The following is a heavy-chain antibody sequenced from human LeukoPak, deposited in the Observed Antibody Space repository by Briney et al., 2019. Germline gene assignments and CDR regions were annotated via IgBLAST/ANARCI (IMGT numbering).Heavy chain of an antibody. D-gene: IGHD3-22*01. CDR1: GYTFTSYG. CDR3: ARDEKMYYYDSSGEY. Sequence: ASVKVSCKASGYTFTSYGISWVRQAPGQGLEWMGWISDYNGNTNYAQKLQGRVTMTTDTSTSTAYMELRSLRSDDTAVYYCARDEKMYYYDSSGEYWGQGTLVTVSS. J-gene: IGHJ4*02. CDR2: ISDYNGNT. V-gene: IGHV1-18*01.